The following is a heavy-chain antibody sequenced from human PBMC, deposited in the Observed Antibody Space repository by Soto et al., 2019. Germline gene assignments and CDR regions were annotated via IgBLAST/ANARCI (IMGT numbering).Heavy chain of an antibody. CDR3: VRENYYYGMDV. V-gene: IGHV3-66*01. CDR1: GFTVSTDW. J-gene: IGHJ6*02. Sequence: GSLRLSCAASGFTVSTDWMYWVRQAPGKGLEWVSLIKSGGNTYYADSVEGRFTISRDNSKNTVFLQMNSLRAEDTAVYYCVRENYYYGMDVWGQGT. CDR2: IKSGGNT.